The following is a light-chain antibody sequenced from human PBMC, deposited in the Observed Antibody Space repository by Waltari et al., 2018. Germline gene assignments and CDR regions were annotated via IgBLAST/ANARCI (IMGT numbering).Light chain of an antibody. CDR3: QQRDSWPLT. Sequence: EIMLTQSPGTLSLSPGERATLSCRASQSISSYLAWYQQKAGQAPRLLIYDASNRATGIPARFSGSGSGTDFTLTISSLEPEDFAVYFCQQRDSWPLTFGGGTKVEIK. J-gene: IGKJ4*01. V-gene: IGKV3-11*01. CDR2: DAS. CDR1: QSISSY.